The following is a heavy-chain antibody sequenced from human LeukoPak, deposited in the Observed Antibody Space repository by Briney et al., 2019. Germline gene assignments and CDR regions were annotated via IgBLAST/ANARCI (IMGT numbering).Heavy chain of an antibody. CDR1: GFTFSSYG. CDR3: AKDRIAAAGTGEGFDY. D-gene: IGHD6-13*01. V-gene: IGHV3-30*18. Sequence: PGGSLRLSCAASGFTFSSYGMPWVRQGPGKGLEWVAVISYDGSNKYYADSVKGRFTTSRDNSKNTLYLQMNSLRAEDTAVYYCAKDRIAAAGTGEGFDYWGQGTLVTVSS. J-gene: IGHJ4*02. CDR2: ISYDGSNK.